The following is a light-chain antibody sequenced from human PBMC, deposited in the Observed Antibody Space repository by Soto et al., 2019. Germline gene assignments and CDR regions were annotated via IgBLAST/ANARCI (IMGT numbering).Light chain of an antibody. Sequence: DIQLTQSPSFLSASVGDRVTLTCRASQGISSFLAWYQQKPGKAPKLLIYAASTLQSGVPSRFSGSGSGTEFTLTLSSLQPEDFATYYCQQVNSYPLTFGGGTTVEIK. CDR3: QQVNSYPLT. CDR2: AAS. V-gene: IGKV1-9*01. J-gene: IGKJ4*01. CDR1: QGISSF.